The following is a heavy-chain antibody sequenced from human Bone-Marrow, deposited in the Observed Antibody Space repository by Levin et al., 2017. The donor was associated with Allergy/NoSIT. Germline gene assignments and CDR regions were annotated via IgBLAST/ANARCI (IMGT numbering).Heavy chain of an antibody. CDR1: GFTFDDYA. V-gene: IGHV3-9*01. CDR2: ISWNSGSI. D-gene: IGHD2-2*01. J-gene: IGHJ4*02. CDR3: AKDYCSSTSCYWL. Sequence: PGGSLRLSCAASGFTFDDYAMHWVRQAPGKGLEWVSGISWNSGSIGYADSVKGRFTISRDNAKNSLYLQMNSLRAEDTALYYCAKDYCSSTSCYWLWGQGTLVTVSS.